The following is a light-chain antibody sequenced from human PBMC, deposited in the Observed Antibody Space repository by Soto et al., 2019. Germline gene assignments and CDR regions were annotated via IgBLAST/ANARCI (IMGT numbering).Light chain of an antibody. Sequence: DLQMTQSPSTLSASVGDRVTITCRASQSISSWLAWYQQKPGKAPKLLIYDASSLESGVPSRFSGSGSGTEFTLTISSLQPDDFATHSCQQYNSYPTFGQGTKV. J-gene: IGKJ1*01. CDR2: DAS. CDR3: QQYNSYPT. V-gene: IGKV1-5*01. CDR1: QSISSW.